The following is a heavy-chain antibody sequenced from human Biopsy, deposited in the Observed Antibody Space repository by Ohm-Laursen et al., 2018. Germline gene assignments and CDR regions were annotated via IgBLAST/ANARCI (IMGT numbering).Heavy chain of an antibody. CDR1: GGSITADF. D-gene: IGHD3/OR15-3a*01. CDR2: RFHSGSP. V-gene: IGHV4-59*08. CDR3: VRLNRRGNIIFFDY. Sequence: SATLSLTCTVSGGSITADFWTWIRQTPGERLEWIGYRFHSGSPMYNPSLKSRVTISVDTSKSPFSLTLPSVAAADTAVYYCVRLNRRGNIIFFDYWGRGTLVTVSS. J-gene: IGHJ4*02.